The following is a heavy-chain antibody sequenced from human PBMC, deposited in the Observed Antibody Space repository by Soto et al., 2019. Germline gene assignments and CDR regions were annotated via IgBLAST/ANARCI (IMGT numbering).Heavy chain of an antibody. V-gene: IGHV3-23*01. J-gene: IGHJ4*02. Sequence: EVQLLESGGGLVQPGGSLRLACAASGFSFSSYAMVWVRQAPGKWLEWVSVISARGGSSYFADSVKGRFTISRDNSMNVLSLEMNSRRAEDTATYFCAKGSIESSASVDHWGQGNPVLVSS. CDR1: GFSFSSYA. CDR3: AKGSIESSASVDH. D-gene: IGHD1-26*01. CDR2: ISARGGSS.